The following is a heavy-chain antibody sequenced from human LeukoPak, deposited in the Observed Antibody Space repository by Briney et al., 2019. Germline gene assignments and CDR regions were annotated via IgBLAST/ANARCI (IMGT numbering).Heavy chain of an antibody. CDR1: GFTFSSCG. V-gene: IGHV3-30*18. Sequence: GRSLRLSCAASGFTFSSCGMHWVRQAPGKGLEWVAVISYDGSNKYYADSVKGRFTISRDNSKNTLYLQMNSLRAEDTAVYYCAKDTDTAMVNNYFDYWGQGTLVTVSS. D-gene: IGHD5-18*01. CDR3: AKDTDTAMVNNYFDY. CDR2: ISYDGSNK. J-gene: IGHJ4*02.